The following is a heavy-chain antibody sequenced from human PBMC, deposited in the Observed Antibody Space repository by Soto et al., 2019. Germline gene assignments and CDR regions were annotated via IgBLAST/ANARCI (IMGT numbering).Heavy chain of an antibody. Sequence: EVQQLESGGDLIQPGGSLRLSCAASGFTFSSYAMSWVRQAPGKGLGWVSAISSSGGSTFYADSVKGRFTISRDNSRNTLYLQMNSLRAEDTAIYYCAKYQPMTQPRPYFDYWGQGTLVTVSS. V-gene: IGHV3-23*01. CDR2: ISSSGGST. CDR1: GFTFSSYA. D-gene: IGHD3-22*01. J-gene: IGHJ4*02. CDR3: AKYQPMTQPRPYFDY.